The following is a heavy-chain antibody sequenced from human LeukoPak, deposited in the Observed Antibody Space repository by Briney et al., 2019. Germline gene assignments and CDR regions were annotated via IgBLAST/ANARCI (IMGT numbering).Heavy chain of an antibody. CDR1: GGSISSSSYY. V-gene: IGHV4-39*01. CDR2: IYYSGST. D-gene: IGHD6-13*01. CDR3: AGGIAAAGYDY. Sequence: PSETLSLTCTVSGGSISSSSYYWGWIRQPPGKGLEWIGSIYYSGSTYYNPSLKSRVTISVDTSKNQFSLKLSSVTAADTAVYYCAGGIAAAGYDYWGQGTLVTVSS. J-gene: IGHJ4*02.